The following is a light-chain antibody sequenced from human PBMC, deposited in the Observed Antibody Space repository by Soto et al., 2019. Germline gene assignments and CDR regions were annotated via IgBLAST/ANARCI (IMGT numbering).Light chain of an antibody. CDR3: QQYGSSPRT. CDR1: QGIGTY. Sequence: IQLTQSPSSLSASVGDRVTVTCRASQGIGTYLVWYQQKSGKAPTVLIYASSTLQTGVPSRFSGSGSGTDFTLTISRLEPEDFAVYYCQQYGSSPRTFGQGTKVDIK. CDR2: ASS. J-gene: IGKJ1*01. V-gene: IGKV1-9*01.